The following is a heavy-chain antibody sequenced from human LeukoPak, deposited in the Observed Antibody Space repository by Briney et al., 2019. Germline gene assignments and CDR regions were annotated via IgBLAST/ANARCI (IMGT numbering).Heavy chain of an antibody. V-gene: IGHV3-48*01. J-gene: IGHJ4*02. D-gene: IGHD1-26*01. CDR2: ISGRSSTI. CDR3: ARDRIKSGSYYFDY. CDR1: AFTFSDYS. Sequence: GGALRLSCAASAFTFSDYSMNWVRQAPGKGLEGVSYISGRSSTIYYADSVKGLFTISRDNAKNSMYLQMNSLRAEDTAVYYCARDRIKSGSYYFDYWGQGTLVTVSS.